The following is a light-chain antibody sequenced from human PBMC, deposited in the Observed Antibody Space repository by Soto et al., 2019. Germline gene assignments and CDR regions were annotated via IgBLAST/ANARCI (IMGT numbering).Light chain of an antibody. Sequence: EIVRTQSRATLCLSPGESATLSCRASQSVRSYLAWYQQKPGQAPRLLIYGASSRATGIPDRFRGSGSGTDFTLTIRRLEPEDFAVHYRQQYGSSPITFGPGTRLEI. CDR1: QSVRSY. V-gene: IGKV3-20*01. CDR2: GAS. CDR3: QQYGSSPIT. J-gene: IGKJ5*01.